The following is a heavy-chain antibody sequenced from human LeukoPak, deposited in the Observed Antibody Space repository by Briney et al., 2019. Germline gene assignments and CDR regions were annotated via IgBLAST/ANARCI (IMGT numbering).Heavy chain of an antibody. CDR3: AKAVGYCSSTSCPNYFDY. D-gene: IGHD2-2*01. CDR2: VSGSGSST. CDR1: GFTFSSYA. Sequence: GGSLRLSCAASGFTFSSYAMSWVRRAPGKGLEWVSAVSGSGSSTYYADSVKGRFSISRDNSKNTLYLQMDSLRADDTAVYYCAKAVGYCSSTSCPNYFDYWGQGTLVTVSS. J-gene: IGHJ4*02. V-gene: IGHV3-23*01.